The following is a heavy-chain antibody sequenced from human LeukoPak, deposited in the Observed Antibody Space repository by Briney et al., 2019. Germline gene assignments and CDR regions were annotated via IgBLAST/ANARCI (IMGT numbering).Heavy chain of an antibody. D-gene: IGHD1-26*01. CDR1: GYTFINYG. CDR3: ARGSRLVGATARDH. Sequence: GASVKVSCKASGYTFINYGISWVRQAPGQGLEWMGWISVYSDNTDYAQEFQGRVTMTTDTSTSTAYMELRSLISDDTAVYYCARGSRLVGATARDHWGQGTLVTVSS. J-gene: IGHJ4*02. V-gene: IGHV1-18*01. CDR2: ISVYSDNT.